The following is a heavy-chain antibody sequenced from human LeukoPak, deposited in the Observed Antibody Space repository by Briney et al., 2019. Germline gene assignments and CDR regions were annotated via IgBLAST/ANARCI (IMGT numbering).Heavy chain of an antibody. CDR3: AREGYGIAAEEIEH. CDR1: GGSISSYY. CDR2: IYYSGST. Sequence: SETLSLTCTVSGGSISSYYWSWIRQPPGKGLEWIGYIYYSGSTNYNPSLKSRVTISVDTSKNQFSLKLSSVTAADTAVYCCAREGYGIAAEEIEHWGQGTLVTVSS. J-gene: IGHJ1*01. V-gene: IGHV4-59*01. D-gene: IGHD6-13*01.